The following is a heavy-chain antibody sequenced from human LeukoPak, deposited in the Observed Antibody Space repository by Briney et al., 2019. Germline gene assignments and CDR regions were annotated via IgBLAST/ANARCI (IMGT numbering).Heavy chain of an antibody. CDR3: AREQPAGSTDY. V-gene: IGHV3-64*01. CDR2: VSPDGRTT. CDR1: GFIFDYYS. D-gene: IGHD2-2*01. J-gene: IGHJ4*02. Sequence: GGSLRLSCAASGFIFDYYSMHWVRQAPGKGLEYVSVVSPDGRTTYYTNSAKGRFTISRDNSKNTIYLQMGSLRDDDTAVYYCAREQPAGSTDYWGQGTLVTVSS.